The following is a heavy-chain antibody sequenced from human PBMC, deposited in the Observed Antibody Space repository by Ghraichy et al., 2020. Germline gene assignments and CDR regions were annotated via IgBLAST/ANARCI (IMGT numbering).Heavy chain of an antibody. D-gene: IGHD3-10*02. J-gene: IGHJ4*02. CDR2: INPGTGET. Sequence: ASVKVSCKASGYTFTGFYLHWVQQAPGRGLEWMGWINPGTGETKYAQKFKGIITMTRDTYISTAFMEVKKLTSDDSAFYFCARGYPMCDYWGQGSLVTVSS. V-gene: IGHV1-2*02. CDR1: GYTFTGFY. CDR3: ARGYPMCDY.